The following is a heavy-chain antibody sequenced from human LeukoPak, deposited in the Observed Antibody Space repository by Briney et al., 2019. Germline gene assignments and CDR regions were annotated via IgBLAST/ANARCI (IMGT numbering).Heavy chain of an antibody. J-gene: IGHJ6*03. D-gene: IGHD2-15*01. CDR3: AREKREGCSGGSCYWGYYYYYMDV. CDR1: GGSISSGSYY. V-gene: IGHV4-61*02. CDR2: IYTSGST. Sequence: SETLSLTCTVSGGSISSGSYYWSWIRQPAGKGLEWIGRIYTSGSTNYNPSLKSRVTISVDTSKNQFSLKLSSVTAADTAVYYCAREKREGCSGGSCYWGYYYYYMDVWGKGTTVTISS.